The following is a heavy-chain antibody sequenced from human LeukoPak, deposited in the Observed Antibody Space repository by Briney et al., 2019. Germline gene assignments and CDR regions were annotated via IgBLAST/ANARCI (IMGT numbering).Heavy chain of an antibody. V-gene: IGHV1-69*13. Sequence: SVKVSCKASGSTFSSYAISWVRQAPGQGLEWMGGIIPIFGTANYAQKFQGRVTITADESTSTAYMELSSLRSEDTAVYYCARSTTPVRGYRPRFDYWGQGTLVTVSS. CDR1: GSTFSSYA. D-gene: IGHD5-18*01. CDR2: IIPIFGTA. J-gene: IGHJ4*02. CDR3: ARSTTPVRGYRPRFDY.